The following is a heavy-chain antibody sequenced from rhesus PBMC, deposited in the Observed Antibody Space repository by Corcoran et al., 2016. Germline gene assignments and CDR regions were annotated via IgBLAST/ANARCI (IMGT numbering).Heavy chain of an antibody. J-gene: IGHJ4*01. CDR3: ANGYSSRSGGIDY. Sequence: QVQLQESGPGLVKPSETLSLTCAVSGGSLSGYWWAWIRQPPGKGLVWIGYIGGTSGNTYYNPSLKSRVTISTDTSKNQFSLILSSVTAADTAVYYCANGYSSRSGGIDYWGQGVLVTVSS. CDR1: GGSLSGYW. D-gene: IGHD6-19*01. V-gene: IGHV4-165*01. CDR2: IGGTSGNT.